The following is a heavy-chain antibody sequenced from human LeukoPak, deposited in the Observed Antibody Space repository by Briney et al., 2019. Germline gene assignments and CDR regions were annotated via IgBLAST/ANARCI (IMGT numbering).Heavy chain of an antibody. J-gene: IGHJ5*02. V-gene: IGHV3-21*01. D-gene: IGHD6-19*01. CDR1: GFTFSSYS. CDR2: ISSSSSYI. Sequence: GGSLRLSCAASGFTFSSYSMNWVRQAPGKGLEWVSSISSSSSYIYYADSVKGRFTISRDNAKNSLYLQMNSLRAEDTAVYYCASPGIAVAGIHLWGQGTLVTVSS. CDR3: ASPGIAVAGIHL.